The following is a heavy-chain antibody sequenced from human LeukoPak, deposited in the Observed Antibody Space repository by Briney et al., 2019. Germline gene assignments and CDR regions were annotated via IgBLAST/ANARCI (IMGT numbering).Heavy chain of an antibody. CDR1: GFTFSTYW. CDR3: AREETAMVFDP. D-gene: IGHD3-10*01. CDR2: ISSSSSYI. V-gene: IGHV3-21*01. J-gene: IGHJ5*02. Sequence: GGSLRLSCAASGFTFSTYWMNWVRQAPGKGLEWVSSISSSSSYIYYADSVKGRFTISRDNAKNSLYLQMNSLRAEDTAVYYCAREETAMVFDPWGQGTLVTVSS.